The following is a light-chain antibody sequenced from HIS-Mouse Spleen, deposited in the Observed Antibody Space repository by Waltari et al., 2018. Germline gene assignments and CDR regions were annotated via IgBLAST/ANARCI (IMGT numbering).Light chain of an antibody. CDR1: SSNIGRNY. CDR3: AAWDDSLSGYV. CDR2: RNN. V-gene: IGLV1-47*01. Sequence: QSVLTQPPSASGTPGQRVTISCSGSSSNIGRNYLYWYQQLPGTAPKLLIYRNNQRPSGVPDRFSGSKSGTSASLAISGLRYEDEADYYCAAWDDSLSGYVFGTGTKVTVL. J-gene: IGLJ1*01.